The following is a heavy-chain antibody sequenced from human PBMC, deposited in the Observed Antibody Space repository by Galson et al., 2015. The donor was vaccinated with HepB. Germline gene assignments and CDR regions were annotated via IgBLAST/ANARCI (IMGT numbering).Heavy chain of an antibody. J-gene: IGHJ4*02. CDR2: ISYDGSNK. Sequence: SLRLSCAASGFTFSSYAMHWVRQAPGKGLEWVTLISYDGSNKYYADSVKGRFTISRDNSKNTLYLQMNSLRAEDTAVYYCARGVPYSSDWYGDYWGQGTLGTVSS. D-gene: IGHD6-19*01. CDR1: GFTFSSYA. V-gene: IGHV3-30-3*01. CDR3: ARGVPYSSDWYGDY.